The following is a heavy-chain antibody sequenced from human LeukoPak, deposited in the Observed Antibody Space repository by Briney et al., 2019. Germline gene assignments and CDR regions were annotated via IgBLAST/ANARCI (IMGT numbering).Heavy chain of an antibody. CDR2: IYYSGST. J-gene: IGHJ4*02. Sequence: SETLSLTCTVSGGSISSSSYYWGWIRQPPGKELEWIGSIYYSGSTYYNPSLKSRVTISVDTYKNQFSLKLSSATAADTAVYYCARDIPIFRSSGYSDSFDYWGQGTLVIVSS. V-gene: IGHV4-39*07. CDR1: GGSISSSSYY. CDR3: ARDIPIFRSSGYSDSFDY. D-gene: IGHD3-22*01.